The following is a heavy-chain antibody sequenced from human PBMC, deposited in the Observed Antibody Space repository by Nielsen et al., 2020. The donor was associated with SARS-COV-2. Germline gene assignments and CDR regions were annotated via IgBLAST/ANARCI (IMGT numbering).Heavy chain of an antibody. CDR3: ARFIRLTPSGQIIGDAFDI. V-gene: IGHV4-34*01. CDR2: INHSGST. Sequence: SETLSLTCAVYGGSFSGYYWSWIRQPPGKGLEWIGEINHSGSTNYNPSLKSRVTISVDTSKNQFSLKLSSVTAADTAVYYCARFIRLTPSGQIIGDAFDIWGQGTVVTVSS. D-gene: IGHD2/OR15-2a*01. J-gene: IGHJ3*02. CDR1: GGSFSGYY.